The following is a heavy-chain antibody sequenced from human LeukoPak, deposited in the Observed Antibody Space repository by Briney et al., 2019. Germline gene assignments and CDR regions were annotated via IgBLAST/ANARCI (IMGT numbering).Heavy chain of an antibody. Sequence: VKVSCKASGYTFTSYDINWVRQATGQGLEWMGWMNPNSGNTGYAQKFQGRVAMTRNTSISTAYMELSSLRSEDMAVYYCARGLLSRYCSSTSCYESIAADGMDVWGQGTTVTVSS. D-gene: IGHD2-2*01. CDR2: MNPNSGNT. CDR3: ARGLLSRYCSSTSCYESIAADGMDV. V-gene: IGHV1-8*01. CDR1: GYTFTSYD. J-gene: IGHJ6*02.